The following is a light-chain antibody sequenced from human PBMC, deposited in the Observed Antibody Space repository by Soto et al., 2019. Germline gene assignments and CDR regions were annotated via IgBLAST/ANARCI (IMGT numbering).Light chain of an antibody. CDR2: GAS. Sequence: DVQMTQSPPFVSASVGDRVAITCRASQGISTSLVWYQHKPGKAPELLTFGASNLQTGVPSRFSGSGSGTDFTLSITSLQPDDSATYYCQQAKTFPWTFGQGTKVEIK. CDR3: QQAKTFPWT. J-gene: IGKJ1*01. V-gene: IGKV1-12*01. CDR1: QGISTS.